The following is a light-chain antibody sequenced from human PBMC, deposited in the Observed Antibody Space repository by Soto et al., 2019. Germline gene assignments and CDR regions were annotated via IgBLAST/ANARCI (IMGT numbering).Light chain of an antibody. J-gene: IGLJ1*01. CDR3: QTYDSSLSGSYV. V-gene: IGLV1-40*01. CDR2: ANS. CDR1: SSNIGAGYD. Sequence: QSVLTQPPSVSGAPGQRVTISCTGSSSNIGAGYDVHWYQQLPGTAPKLLIYANSNRPSGVPDRFSGSKSGTSASLAITGLQADDEADYYCQTYDSSLSGSYVFGTGTKVTVL.